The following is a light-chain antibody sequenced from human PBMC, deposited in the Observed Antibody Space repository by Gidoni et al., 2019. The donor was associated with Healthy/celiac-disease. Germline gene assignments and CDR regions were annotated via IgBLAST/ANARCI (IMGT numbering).Light chain of an antibody. J-gene: IGKJ2*01. CDR3: QQRSNWPPNT. V-gene: IGKV3-11*01. Sequence: ESVLTQSPANLSLSPGERDTLSRRASQSVSSYLAWYQQKPGQAPMLPSYDASNRSTGIPARFSGSGSGTDFALTISSLEPEYFAVYYCQQRSNWPPNTFGQGTKLEIK. CDR1: QSVSSY. CDR2: DAS.